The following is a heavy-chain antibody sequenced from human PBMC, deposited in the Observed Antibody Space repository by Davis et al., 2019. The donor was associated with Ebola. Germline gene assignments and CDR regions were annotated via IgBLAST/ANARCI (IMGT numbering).Heavy chain of an antibody. CDR2: ISAYNGNT. CDR1: GGTFSSYG. CDR3: ARNGRYCSSTSCAPPHPYYYYGMDV. V-gene: IGHV1-18*01. D-gene: IGHD2-2*01. J-gene: IGHJ6*02. Sequence: AASVKVSCKASGGTFSSYGISWVRQAPGQGLEWMGWISAYNGNTNYAQKLQGRVTMTTDTSTSTAYMELRSLRSDDTAVYYCARNGRYCSSTSCAPPHPYYYYGMDVWGQGTTVTVSS.